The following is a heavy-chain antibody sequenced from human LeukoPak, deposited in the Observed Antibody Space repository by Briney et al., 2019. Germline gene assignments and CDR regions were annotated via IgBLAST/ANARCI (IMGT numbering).Heavy chain of an antibody. CDR2: IKQDGGEK. D-gene: IGHD3-16*02. Sequence: GGSLRLSCAASGFTFSSYWMSWVRQAPGKGLEWLANIKQDGGEKYYVDSMRGRFTISRDNDKNSLFLQMTSLRAEDTAVYYCARVGGRYSPLGYWGQGTLVTVSS. J-gene: IGHJ4*02. V-gene: IGHV3-7*01. CDR3: ARVGGRYSPLGY. CDR1: GFTFSSYW.